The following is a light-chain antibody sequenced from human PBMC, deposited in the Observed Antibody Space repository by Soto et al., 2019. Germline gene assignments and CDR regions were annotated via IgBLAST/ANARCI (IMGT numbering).Light chain of an antibody. CDR1: QSVSSN. Sequence: EILMTQSPATLSVSPGERAILSCRASQSVSSNLAGYQQKPGQAPRLLIYGASTRATGIPARFSGSGSGTEFTLTISGLQSEDFAIYYCQQYKNWPPWTFGQGTKVDIK. CDR3: QQYKNWPPWT. V-gene: IGKV3D-15*01. J-gene: IGKJ1*01. CDR2: GAS.